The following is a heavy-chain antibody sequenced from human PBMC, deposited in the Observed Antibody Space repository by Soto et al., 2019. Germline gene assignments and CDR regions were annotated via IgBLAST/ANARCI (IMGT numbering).Heavy chain of an antibody. V-gene: IGHV1-69*01. CDR1: GGTFSSYA. D-gene: IGHD1-26*01. Sequence: QVQLVQSGAEVKKPGSSVKVSCKASGGTFSSYAISWVRQAPGQGLEWMGGIIPIFGTANYAQKFQGRVTITADESTSTAYMALSSLGSEDTAVYYCASYYPREGYNWFDPWGQGTLVTVSS. CDR2: IIPIFGTA. CDR3: ASYYPREGYNWFDP. J-gene: IGHJ5*02.